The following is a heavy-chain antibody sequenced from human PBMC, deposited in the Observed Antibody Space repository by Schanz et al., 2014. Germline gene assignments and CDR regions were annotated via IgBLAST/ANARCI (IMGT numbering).Heavy chain of an antibody. CDR2: INPNSGAT. CDR3: ARVTTGYDS. D-gene: IGHD5-12*01. Sequence: QVLLVQSEAEVKQPGASVKVSCKASGYTFTAYFIHWVRQAPGQGLEWLGWINPNSGATSSAQKFQGRVTMTRDTSSSTVYMQLSSLTSDDTAIYYCARVTTGYDSWGQGTLVTVSS. CDR1: GYTFTAYF. J-gene: IGHJ4*02. V-gene: IGHV1-2*02.